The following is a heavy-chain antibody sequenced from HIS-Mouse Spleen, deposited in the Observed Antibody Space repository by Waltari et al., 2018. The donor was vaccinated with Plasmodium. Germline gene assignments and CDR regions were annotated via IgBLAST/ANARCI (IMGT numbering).Heavy chain of an antibody. CDR2: INHSGST. V-gene: IGHV4-34*01. Sequence: QVQLQQWVAGLLTPSETLSLPCAVYGGSFSGYSWSWIRQPPGKGLEWIGEINHSGSTNYNPSLKSRVTISVDTSKNQFSLKLSSVTAADTAVYYCATSNDIWGQGTMVTVSS. CDR3: ATSNDI. D-gene: IGHD7-27*01. J-gene: IGHJ3*02. CDR1: GGSFSGYS.